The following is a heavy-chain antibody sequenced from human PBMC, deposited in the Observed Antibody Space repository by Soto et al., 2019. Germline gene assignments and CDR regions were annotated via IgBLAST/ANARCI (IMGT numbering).Heavy chain of an antibody. CDR3: AKKAGLVSLYPPEFDP. J-gene: IGHJ5*02. CDR1: GFTFSRYW. V-gene: IGHV3-74*01. D-gene: IGHD2-8*01. CDR2: INGDGSST. Sequence: EVQLVESGGGLVQPGGSLRLSCAASGFTFSRYWMYWVRQAPGKGLVWVSRINGDGSSTTYADSVKGRFTISRDNANNTLHLQMNSLRGEDTAVYYCAKKAGLVSLYPPEFDPRGQGTLVTVSS.